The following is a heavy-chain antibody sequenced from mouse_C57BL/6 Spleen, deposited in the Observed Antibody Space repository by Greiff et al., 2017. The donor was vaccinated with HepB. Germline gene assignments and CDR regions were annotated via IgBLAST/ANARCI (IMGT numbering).Heavy chain of an antibody. Sequence: QVTLKECGPGILQSSQTLSLTCSFSGFSLRTSGMGVSWIRQASGKGLEWLAHIYWDDDKRYHPSLKSRLTISKDTSRNQVFLKINSVDTADTATYYCARRGCYDYDSYAMDYWGQGTSVTVSS. CDR2: IYWDDDK. D-gene: IGHD2-4*01. V-gene: IGHV8-12*01. CDR3: ARRGCYDYDSYAMDY. J-gene: IGHJ4*01. CDR1: GFSLRTSGMG.